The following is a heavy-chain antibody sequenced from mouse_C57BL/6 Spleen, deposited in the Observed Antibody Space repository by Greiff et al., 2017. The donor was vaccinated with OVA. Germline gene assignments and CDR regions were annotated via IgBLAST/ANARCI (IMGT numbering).Heavy chain of an antibody. Sequence: EVNVVESGGGLVKPGGSLKLSCAASGFTFSSYAMSWVRQTPEKRLEWVATISDGGSYTYYPDNVKGRFTISRDNAKNNLYLQMSHLKSEDTARYYCAKELDAMDYWGQGTSVTVSS. V-gene: IGHV5-4*01. CDR1: GFTFSSYA. J-gene: IGHJ4*01. CDR2: ISDGGSYT. CDR3: AKELDAMDY.